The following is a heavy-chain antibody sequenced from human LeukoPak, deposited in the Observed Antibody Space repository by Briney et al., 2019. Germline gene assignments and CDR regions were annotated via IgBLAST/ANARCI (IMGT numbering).Heavy chain of an antibody. V-gene: IGHV1-18*01. CDR1: GYTFTSYG. CDR2: ISAYNGNT. Sequence: ASVKVSCKASGYTFTSYGISWVRQAPGQGLEWMGWISAYNGNTNYAQKLQGRVTMTTDTSTSTAYMELRSLRSDDTAVYYCAGSNSGSGYDAFDIWGQGTMVTVSS. CDR3: AGSNSGSGYDAFDI. D-gene: IGHD1-26*01. J-gene: IGHJ3*02.